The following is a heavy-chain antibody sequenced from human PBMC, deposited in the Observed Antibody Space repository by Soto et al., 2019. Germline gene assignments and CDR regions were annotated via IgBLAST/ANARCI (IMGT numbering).Heavy chain of an antibody. CDR1: GGSITDYS. V-gene: IGHV4-4*07. Sequence: SETLSLTCTVSGGSITDYSWVWIRQPAGKGLEWIGRIFSSGSTNYNPPLKGRITMSLDTSKNQFSLKLNSATATDTAVYFCARDQGVVVTADNWFDPWGQGILVTVSS. CDR3: ARDQGVVVTADNWFDP. CDR2: IFSSGST. J-gene: IGHJ5*02. D-gene: IGHD2-21*02.